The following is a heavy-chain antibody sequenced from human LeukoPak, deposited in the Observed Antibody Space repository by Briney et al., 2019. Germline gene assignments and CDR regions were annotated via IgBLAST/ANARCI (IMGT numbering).Heavy chain of an antibody. CDR3: ARFSLYDNSGYYSWLFDF. CDR2: IQQDGSAK. Sequence: PGGSLRLSCAASGFTFSTSWMSWVRQAPGKGLEWVANIQQDGSAKYYVDSVKGRFTISRDSAKNSLCLQMSSLRAEDTAVYYCARFSLYDNSGYYSWLFDFWGQGTLVTVSS. J-gene: IGHJ4*02. CDR1: GFTFSTSW. D-gene: IGHD3-22*01. V-gene: IGHV3-7*01.